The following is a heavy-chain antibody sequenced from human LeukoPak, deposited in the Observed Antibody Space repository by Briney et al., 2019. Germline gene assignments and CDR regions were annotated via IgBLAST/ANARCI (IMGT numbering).Heavy chain of an antibody. Sequence: GGSLRLSCAVSGFTFSDYYMAWIRQAPGKGLEWVSYISSSTGYTNYGDSLKGRFTISRDNPKNSLYLQMNSLRAEDTAVYYCARVGQEYYYGMDVWGQGTTVTVSS. CDR3: ARVGQEYYYGMDV. CDR2: ISSSTGYT. J-gene: IGHJ6*02. D-gene: IGHD2/OR15-2a*01. CDR1: GFTFSDYY. V-gene: IGHV3-11*06.